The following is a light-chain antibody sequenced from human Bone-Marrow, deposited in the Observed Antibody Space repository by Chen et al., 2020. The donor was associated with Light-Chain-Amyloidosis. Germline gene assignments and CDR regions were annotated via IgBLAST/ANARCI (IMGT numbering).Light chain of an antibody. Sequence: QSALTQPASVSGSPGQSITISCTGTSSDVGGYNYVSWYQQHPGKAPKLMIYDVSNRPSGVPDRFSGSKSGNTASLTISGLQAEDEADYYCCSYAGSYGVFGGGTKLTVL. V-gene: IGLV2-11*01. CDR3: CSYAGSYGV. J-gene: IGLJ3*02. CDR1: SSDVGGYNY. CDR2: DVS.